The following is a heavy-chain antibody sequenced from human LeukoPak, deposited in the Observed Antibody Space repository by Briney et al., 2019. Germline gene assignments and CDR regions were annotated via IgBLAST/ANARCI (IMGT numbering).Heavy chain of an antibody. Sequence: GGSLRLSCVVSGFTLSSYWMTWVRQAPGKGLEWVANINQDGSAKQYVDSVKGRFTISRDNAKNSLFLEMSSLRADDTAVYFCARDVEGGTFDIWGQGTTVTVSS. CDR3: ARDVEGGTFDI. J-gene: IGHJ3*02. CDR2: INQDGSAK. V-gene: IGHV3-7*05. CDR1: GFTLSSYW. D-gene: IGHD3-16*01.